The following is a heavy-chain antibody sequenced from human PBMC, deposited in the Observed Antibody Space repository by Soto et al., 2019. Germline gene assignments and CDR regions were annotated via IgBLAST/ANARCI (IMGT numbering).Heavy chain of an antibody. CDR3: ARVRGCSGGSCYGSKYFQH. Sequence: SETLSLTCAVYGGSFSGYYWSWIRQPPGKGLEWIGEINHSGSTNYNPSLKSRVTISVDTSKNQFSLKLSSVTAADTAVYYCARVRGCSGGSCYGSKYFQHWGQGTLVTVSS. D-gene: IGHD2-15*01. V-gene: IGHV4-34*01. J-gene: IGHJ1*01. CDR1: GGSFSGYY. CDR2: INHSGST.